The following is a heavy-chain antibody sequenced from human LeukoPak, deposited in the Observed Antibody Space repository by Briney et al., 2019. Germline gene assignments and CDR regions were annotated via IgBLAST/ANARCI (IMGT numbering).Heavy chain of an antibody. CDR2: IYHSGST. CDR3: AREGRKSTGWLDP. J-gene: IGHJ5*02. Sequence: PSETLSLTCAVSGGSISSSNWWSWVRQPPGKGLEWIGEIYHSGSTNYNPSLKSRVTISVDKSKNQFSLKLSSVTAADTAVYYCAREGRKSTGWLDPWGQGTLVTVSS. CDR1: GGSISSSNW. V-gene: IGHV4-4*02. D-gene: IGHD1-14*01.